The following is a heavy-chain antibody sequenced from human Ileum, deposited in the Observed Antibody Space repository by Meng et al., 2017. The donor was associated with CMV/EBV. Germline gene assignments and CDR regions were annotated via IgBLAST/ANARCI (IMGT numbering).Heavy chain of an antibody. J-gene: IGHJ6*02. V-gene: IGHV4-30-4*08. D-gene: IGHD2-2*01. CDR1: YS. Sequence: YSWSWIRQPPGKGLEWLGYIYYSGSKYYNPSLKSRITISVDTSKNQFSLKLSSVTAADTAVYYCARDRGGGCTITRCSPGYYYGMDVWGQGTTVTVSS. CDR3: ARDRGGGCTITRCSPGYYYGMDV. CDR2: IYYSGSK.